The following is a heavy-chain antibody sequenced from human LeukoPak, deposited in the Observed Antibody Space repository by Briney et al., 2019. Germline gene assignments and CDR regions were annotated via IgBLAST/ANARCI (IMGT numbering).Heavy chain of an antibody. Sequence: SETLSLTCAVYGGSFSGYYWSWIRQPPGKGLEWIGEIKHSGSTNYNPSLKGRVTISVDTSKNQFSLKLSSVTAADTAVYYSARGRDDYVWGSYRYAFDIWGQGTMVTVSS. V-gene: IGHV4-34*01. CDR2: IKHSGST. CDR1: GGSFSGYY. CDR3: ARGRDDYVWGSYRYAFDI. J-gene: IGHJ3*02. D-gene: IGHD3-16*02.